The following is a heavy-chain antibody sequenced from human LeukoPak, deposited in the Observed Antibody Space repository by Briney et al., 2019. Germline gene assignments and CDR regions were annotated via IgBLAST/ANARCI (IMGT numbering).Heavy chain of an antibody. CDR1: GFTFDDYG. CDR2: INWNGGST. Sequence: GGSLRLSCPASGFTFDDYGMSWVRQAPGKGLEWVSGINWNGGSTGYADSVKGRFTISRDNAKNSLYLQMNSLRAEDTALYYCARAHSSGSYYYYYMDVWGKGTMVTVSS. D-gene: IGHD3-10*01. V-gene: IGHV3-20*04. J-gene: IGHJ6*03. CDR3: ARAHSSGSYYYYYMDV.